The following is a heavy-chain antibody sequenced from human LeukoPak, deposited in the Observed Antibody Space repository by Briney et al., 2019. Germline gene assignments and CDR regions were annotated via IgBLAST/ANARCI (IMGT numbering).Heavy chain of an antibody. J-gene: IGHJ6*03. D-gene: IGHD6-13*01. CDR2: INPSGGST. CDR3: ARGPPIAAAGTGFSHEATRNYYYHYMDV. CDR1: GYTFTSYY. V-gene: IGHV1-46*01. Sequence: ASVKVSCKASGYTFTSYYMHWVRQAPGQGLEWMGIINPSGGSTSYAQKFQGRVTMTRDTSTSTVYMELSSLRSEDTAVYYCARGPPIAAAGTGFSHEATRNYYYHYMDVWGKGTTVTISS.